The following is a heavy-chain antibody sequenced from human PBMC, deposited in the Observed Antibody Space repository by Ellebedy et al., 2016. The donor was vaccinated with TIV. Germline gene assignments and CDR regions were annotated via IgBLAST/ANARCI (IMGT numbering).Heavy chain of an antibody. V-gene: IGHV3-30*18. CDR3: AKGGRTGGNCFLIDY. D-gene: IGHD2-8*02. Sequence: GESLKISCASSGFIFSSNGMHWVRQAPGTGLEWVAVISFDGTTKHYVDSVKGRFTISRDNSKNTLFLQMNSLTAEDQAISYCAKGGRTGGNCFLIDYWGLGTLVTGSS. CDR2: ISFDGTTK. J-gene: IGHJ4*02. CDR1: GFIFSSNG.